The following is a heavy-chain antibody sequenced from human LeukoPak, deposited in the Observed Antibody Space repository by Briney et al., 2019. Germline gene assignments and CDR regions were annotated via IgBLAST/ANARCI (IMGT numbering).Heavy chain of an antibody. CDR3: AKDGYYYDSRHAFDI. Sequence: GGSLRLSCAASGFTFSSYGMHWVRQAPGKGLEWVAFIRYDGSNKYYADSVKGRFTISRDNSKNTLYLQMNSLRAEDTAVYYCAKDGYYYDSRHAFDIWGQGTMVTVSS. D-gene: IGHD3-22*01. CDR1: GFTFSSYG. CDR2: IRYDGSNK. J-gene: IGHJ3*02. V-gene: IGHV3-30*02.